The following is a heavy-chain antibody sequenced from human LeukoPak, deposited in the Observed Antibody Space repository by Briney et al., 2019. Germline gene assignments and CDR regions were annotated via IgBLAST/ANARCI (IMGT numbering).Heavy chain of an antibody. CDR2: INPNSGGT. Sequence: ASVKVSCKASRYTFTAYYMHWVRQAPGQGLEWMGRINPNSGGTNYVQKFQGRVTMTRDTSISTAYMELSRLRSDDTAVYYCARREETVSSSWYYFDHWGQGTLVTVSS. V-gene: IGHV1-2*02. D-gene: IGHD6-13*01. CDR3: ARREETVSSSWYYFDH. J-gene: IGHJ4*02. CDR1: RYTFTAYY.